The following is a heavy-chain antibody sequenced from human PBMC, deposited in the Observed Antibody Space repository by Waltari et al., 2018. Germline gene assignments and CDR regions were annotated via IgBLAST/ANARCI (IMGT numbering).Heavy chain of an antibody. D-gene: IGHD3-3*01. CDR3: ARVATIWANWFDP. Sequence: QVQLQESGPGLVKPSETLSLTCTVSGGSISSYYWSWIRQPPGKGLEWIGYIYYSGSTTDNPSLKSRVTISVDTSKNQFSLKLSSVTAADTAVYYCARVATIWANWFDPWGQGTLVTVSS. CDR1: GGSISSYY. J-gene: IGHJ5*02. CDR2: IYYSGST. V-gene: IGHV4-59*01.